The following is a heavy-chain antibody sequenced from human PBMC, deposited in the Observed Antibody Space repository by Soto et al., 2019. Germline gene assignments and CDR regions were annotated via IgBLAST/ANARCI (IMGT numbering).Heavy chain of an antibody. V-gene: IGHV4-59*08. CDR1: GGSISSYD. J-gene: IGHJ4*02. CDR3: ARHVASSRTTEFDY. D-gene: IGHD4-17*01. Sequence: PSETLSLTCTVSGGSISSYDGSWIRQPPGKGLEWIGYIYYSGSTNYNPSPKSRVTISVDTSKNQFSLKLSSVTAADTAVYYCARHVASSRTTEFDYWGQGTLVTVSS. CDR2: IYYSGST.